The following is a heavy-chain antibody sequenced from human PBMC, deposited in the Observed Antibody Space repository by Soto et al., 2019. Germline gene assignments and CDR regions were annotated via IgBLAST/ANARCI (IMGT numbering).Heavy chain of an antibody. CDR3: ARTRRRFLEWLVRFDY. CDR1: GGSFSGYY. V-gene: IGHV4-34*01. J-gene: IGHJ4*02. CDR2: INHSGST. D-gene: IGHD3-3*01. Sequence: QVQLQQWGAGLLKPSETLSLTCAVYGGSFSGYYWSWIRQPPGKGLEWIGEINHSGSTNYNPSLKSRVTRTVDTSKNQFSLKLSSVTAADTAVYYCARTRRRFLEWLVRFDYWGQGTLVTVSS.